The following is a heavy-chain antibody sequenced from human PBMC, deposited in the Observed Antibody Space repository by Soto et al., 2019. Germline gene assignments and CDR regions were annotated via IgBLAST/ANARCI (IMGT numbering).Heavy chain of an antibody. V-gene: IGHV4-4*02. D-gene: IGHD3-10*01. Sequence: QVQLQESGPGLVKPSGTLSLTCAVSGGSISSSNWWSWVRQPPGKGLEWIGEIYHSGSTNYNPSLKSRVNISVDKSKNTFSLKLSSVTAADTAVYYCARDGVGYYYGSGSYGALYYFDYWGQGTLVTVSS. CDR1: GGSISSSNW. CDR3: ARDGVGYYYGSGSYGALYYFDY. CDR2: IYHSGST. J-gene: IGHJ4*02.